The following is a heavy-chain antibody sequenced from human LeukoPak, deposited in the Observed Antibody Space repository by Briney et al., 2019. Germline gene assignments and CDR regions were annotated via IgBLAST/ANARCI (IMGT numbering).Heavy chain of an antibody. V-gene: IGHV4-4*02. CDR2: IYHSGST. CDR3: ARHAVVTALETYNWLDP. Sequence: TSETLSLICAVSGGSISSSNWRSWVRQPPGKGLEWIGEIYHSGSTNYNPSLKGRVTISVDKSKNQFSLKLSSVTAADTAVYYCARHAVVTALETYNWLDPWGQGTLVTVSS. CDR1: GGSISSSNW. D-gene: IGHD2-21*02. J-gene: IGHJ5*02.